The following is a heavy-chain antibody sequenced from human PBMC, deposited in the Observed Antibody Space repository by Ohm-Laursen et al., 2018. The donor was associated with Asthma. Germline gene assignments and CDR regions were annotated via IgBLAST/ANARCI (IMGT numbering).Heavy chain of an antibody. D-gene: IGHD1-7*01. Sequence: SLRLSCAASGFTFSDYYMSWIRQAPGKGLEWVSYISSSGSTIYYADSVKGRFTISRDNAKNSLYLQMNSLRAEDTAVYYCAKAGTSVYFVMDVWGQGTTVTVSS. J-gene: IGHJ6*02. CDR1: GFTFSDYY. V-gene: IGHV3-11*01. CDR2: ISSSGSTI. CDR3: AKAGTSVYFVMDV.